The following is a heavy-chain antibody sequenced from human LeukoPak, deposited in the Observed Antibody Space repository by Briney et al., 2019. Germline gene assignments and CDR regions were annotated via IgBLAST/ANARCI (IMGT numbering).Heavy chain of an antibody. J-gene: IGHJ5*01. CDR2: IWFDGSYK. D-gene: IGHD1-7*01. Sequence: GGSLRLSCTASGFTFRNYSVHWVRQSPGQGLEWISMIWFDGSYKYYADSVKGRFTVSRDNSRNTLNLQMDSLRVDDTALYYCARNGYMAGTRWFDSWGQGTQVTVSS. V-gene: IGHV3-33*01. CDR1: GFTFRNYS. CDR3: ARNGYMAGTRWFDS.